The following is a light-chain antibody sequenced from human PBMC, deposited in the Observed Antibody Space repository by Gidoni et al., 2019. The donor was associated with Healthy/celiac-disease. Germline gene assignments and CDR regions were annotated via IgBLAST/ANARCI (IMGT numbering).Light chain of an antibody. CDR3: QAWDSSTEV. V-gene: IGLV3-1*01. CDR1: KLGDKS. CDR2: QDS. J-gene: IGLJ2*01. Sequence: SYELTQPPSVSVSPGQTASITCSGDKLGDKSACWYQQKPGQFPVLVIYQDSKRPSGIPERFSGSNSGNTATLTISGTQAMDEADYYCQAWDSSTEVFGGGTKLTVL.